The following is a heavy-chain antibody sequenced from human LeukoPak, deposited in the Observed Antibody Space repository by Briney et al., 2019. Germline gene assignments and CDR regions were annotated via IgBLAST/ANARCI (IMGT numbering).Heavy chain of an antibody. D-gene: IGHD4-17*01. CDR2: ISGSGGST. CDR3: AKEGSDYGDYFDY. V-gene: IGHV3-23*01. Sequence: GGSLVLSCAASGFPFSSYAMSWVRQAPGKGREGVSAISGSGGSTYYADSVKGRFTISRDNSKNTLYLQMNSLRAEDTAVYYCAKEGSDYGDYFDYWGQGTLVTVSS. J-gene: IGHJ4*02. CDR1: GFPFSSYA.